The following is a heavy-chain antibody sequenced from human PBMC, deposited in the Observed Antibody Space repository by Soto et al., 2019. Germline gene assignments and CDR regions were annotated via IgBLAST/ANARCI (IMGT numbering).Heavy chain of an antibody. D-gene: IGHD1-1*01. CDR3: ARGLGTHNYYYGMDV. CDR2: INHSGST. J-gene: IGHJ6*02. CDR1: GGSFSGYY. Sequence: SETLSLTCAVYGGSFSGYYWSWIRQPPGKGLEWIGEINHSGSTNYNPSLKSRVTISVDTSKNQFSLKLSSVTAADTAVYYCARGLGTHNYYYGMDVWGQGTTVTVSS. V-gene: IGHV4-34*01.